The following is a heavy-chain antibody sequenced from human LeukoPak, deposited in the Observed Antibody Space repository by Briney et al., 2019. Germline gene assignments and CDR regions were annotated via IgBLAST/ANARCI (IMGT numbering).Heavy chain of an antibody. D-gene: IGHD3-3*01. V-gene: IGHV3-30*18. J-gene: IGHJ4*02. CDR1: GFTFNIYG. CDR3: AKGPQITIFGVVIIEDFVADY. CDR2: ISYDGSNK. Sequence: GGSLRLSCAASGFTFNIYGMHWVRQAPGKGLEWVAVISYDGSNKYYADSVKGRFTISRDNSKNTLYLQMNSLRAEDTAVYYCAKGPQITIFGVVIIEDFVADYWGQGTLVTVSS.